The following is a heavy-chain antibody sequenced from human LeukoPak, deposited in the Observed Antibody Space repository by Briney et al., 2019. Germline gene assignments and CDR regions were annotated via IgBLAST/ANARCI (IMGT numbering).Heavy chain of an antibody. CDR3: ARAGGYYGSGSSEGFDY. CDR2: FDPEDGET. Sequence: ASVKVSCKVSGYTLTELSMHWVRQAPGKGLEWMGGFDPEDGETIYAQKFQGRVTMTEDTSTDTAYMELSSLRSEDTAVYYCARAGGYYGSGSSEGFDYWGQGTLVTVSS. J-gene: IGHJ4*02. V-gene: IGHV1-24*01. CDR1: GYTLTELS. D-gene: IGHD3-10*01.